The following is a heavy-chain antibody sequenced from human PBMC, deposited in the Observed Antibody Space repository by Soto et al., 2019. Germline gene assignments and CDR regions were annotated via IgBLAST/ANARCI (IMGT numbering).Heavy chain of an antibody. J-gene: IGHJ4*02. CDR3: AVNDYGDYSSHDY. CDR1: GGTFSSYT. V-gene: IGHV1-69*02. Sequence: QVQLVQSGAVVKKPGSSVKVSCKASGGTFSSYTISWVRQAPGQGLEWMGRIIPILGIANYAQKFQGRVTITADKSTSTAYMELSSLRSEDTAVYYCAVNDYGDYSSHDYWGQGTLVTVSS. CDR2: IIPILGIA. D-gene: IGHD4-17*01.